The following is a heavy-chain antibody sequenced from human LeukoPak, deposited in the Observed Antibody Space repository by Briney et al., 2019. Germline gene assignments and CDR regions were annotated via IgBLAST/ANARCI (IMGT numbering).Heavy chain of an antibody. CDR1: GGSISSGNYY. Sequence: SQTLSLTCTVSGGSISSGNYYWSWIRQPAGKGLEWIGRIYTSGSTNYNPSLKSRVTISVDTSKNQFSLRLSSVTAADTAVYYCAGVGGGAVGLIRSFDYWGQGTLVTVSS. V-gene: IGHV4-61*02. J-gene: IGHJ4*02. CDR2: IYTSGST. D-gene: IGHD6-13*01. CDR3: AGVGGGAVGLIRSFDY.